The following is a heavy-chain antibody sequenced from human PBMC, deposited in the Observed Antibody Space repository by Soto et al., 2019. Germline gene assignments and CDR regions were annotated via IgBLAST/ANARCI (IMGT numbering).Heavy chain of an antibody. Sequence: SETLSLTCAVSGGSISSGGYSWSWIRQPPGKGLEWIGYIYHSGSTYYNPSLKSRVTISVDRSKNQFSLKMSSVTAADTAVYYCARRAGYDYGDPRAYWYFDLWGRGTLVTVSS. J-gene: IGHJ2*01. D-gene: IGHD4-17*01. CDR2: IYHSGST. V-gene: IGHV4-30-2*01. CDR1: GGSISSGGYS. CDR3: ARRAGYDYGDPRAYWYFDL.